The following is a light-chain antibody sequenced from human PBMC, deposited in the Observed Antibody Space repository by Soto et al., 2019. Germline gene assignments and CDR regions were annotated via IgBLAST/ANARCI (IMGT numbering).Light chain of an antibody. CDR1: QSVSSN. V-gene: IGKV3-15*01. Sequence: EIVMTHSPATLSVSPGERTNISCRASQSVSSNLAWYQQKPGQAPRLLIYGASTRATGIPARFSGSGSGTEFTLTISSLQSEDFAVYYCQQYNNWPQTFGQGTKVDIK. CDR2: GAS. CDR3: QQYNNWPQT. J-gene: IGKJ1*01.